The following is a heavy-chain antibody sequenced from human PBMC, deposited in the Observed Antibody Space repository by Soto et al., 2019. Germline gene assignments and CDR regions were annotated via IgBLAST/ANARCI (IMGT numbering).Heavy chain of an antibody. CDR3: AKSTSYGGSSDDYGMDV. CDR1: GFTFSSYA. D-gene: IGHD2-2*01. J-gene: IGHJ6*02. Sequence: GGSLRLSCAASGFTFSSYAMHWVRQAPGKGLEWVAVISYDGSNKYYADSVKGRFTISRDNSKNTLYLQMNSLRAEDTAVYYCAKSTSYGGSSDDYGMDVWGQGTTVTVSS. V-gene: IGHV3-30*18. CDR2: ISYDGSNK.